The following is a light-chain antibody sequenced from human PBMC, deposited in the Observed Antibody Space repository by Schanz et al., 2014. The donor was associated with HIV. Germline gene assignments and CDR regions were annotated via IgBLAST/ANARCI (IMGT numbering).Light chain of an antibody. CDR1: SSDVGNYNL. V-gene: IGLV2-23*02. CDR2: GVS. CDR3: SSYAGSNNFWV. J-gene: IGLJ3*02. Sequence: QSALTQPASVSGSPGQSITISCTGTSSDVGNYNLVSWYQQHPGKAPKLMIYGVSVRPSGVSHRFSGSKSGNTASLTISGLQAEDEADYYCSSYAGSNNFWVFGGGTQLTVL.